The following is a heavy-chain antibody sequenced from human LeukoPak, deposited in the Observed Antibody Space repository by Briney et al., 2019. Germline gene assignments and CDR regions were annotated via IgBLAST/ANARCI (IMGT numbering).Heavy chain of an antibody. Sequence: ASVKVSCKASGYSFSDYYIHWVRQTHGQSLGWMGWIYPKTGGTKYEQQFQGRVTMTADTSSSTAYMELSGLPSGDTALFFCARSHIRWGYRHFDFWGQGTLLTVSS. D-gene: IGHD7-27*01. CDR1: GYSFSDYY. CDR2: IYPKTGGT. CDR3: ARSHIRWGYRHFDF. J-gene: IGHJ4*02. V-gene: IGHV1-2*02.